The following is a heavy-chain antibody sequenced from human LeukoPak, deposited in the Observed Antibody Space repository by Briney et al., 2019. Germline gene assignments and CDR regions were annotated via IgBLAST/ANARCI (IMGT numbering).Heavy chain of an antibody. CDR2: INPSGGST. CDR3: ARAGCGGDCYYYNHLGLGWFDP. CDR1: GYTFTSYY. Sequence: ASVKFSCKASGYTFTSYYMHWVRQAPGQGLEWMGIINPSGGSTSYAQKFQGRVTMTRDTSTSTVYMELSSLRSEDTAVYYCARAGCGGDCYYYNHLGLGWFDPWGQGTLVTVSS. D-gene: IGHD2-21*02. J-gene: IGHJ5*02. V-gene: IGHV1-46*01.